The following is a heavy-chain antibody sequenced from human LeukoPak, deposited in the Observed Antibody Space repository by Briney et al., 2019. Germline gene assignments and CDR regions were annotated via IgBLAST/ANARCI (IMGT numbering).Heavy chain of an antibody. CDR3: ARLRLGSGYYFDY. V-gene: IGHV4-39*01. Sequence: SETLSLTCTVSGGSISSSSYYWGWIRQPPGKGLEWIGSIYYSGSTHYNPSLKSRVTISVDTSKKQFSLKLSSVTAADTAVYYCARLRLGSGYYFDYWGQGTLVTVSS. D-gene: IGHD3-3*01. CDR2: IYYSGST. J-gene: IGHJ4*02. CDR1: GGSISSSSYY.